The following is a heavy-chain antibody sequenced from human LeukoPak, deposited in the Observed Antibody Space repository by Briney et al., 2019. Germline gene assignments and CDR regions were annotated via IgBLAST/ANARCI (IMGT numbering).Heavy chain of an antibody. CDR3: ARTRRDGYNFSEFDY. V-gene: IGHV3-21*01. D-gene: IGHD5-24*01. J-gene: IGHJ4*02. CDR1: GFTFSSYS. CDR2: ISSSSSYI. Sequence: PGGSLRLSCAASGFTFSSYSMNWVRQAPGKGLEWVSSISSSSSYIYYADSVKGRFTISRDNAKNSLYLQMNSLRAEDTAVYYCARTRRDGYNFSEFDYWGQGTLVTVSS.